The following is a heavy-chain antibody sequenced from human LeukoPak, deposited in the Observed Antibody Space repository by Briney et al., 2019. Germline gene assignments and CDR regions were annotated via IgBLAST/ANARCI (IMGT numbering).Heavy chain of an antibody. D-gene: IGHD6-19*01. CDR2: ISSSSSYI. Sequence: PGGSLRLSCAASGFTFSSYSMNWVRQAPGKGLEWVSSISSSSSYIYYADSVKGRFTISRDYAKNSLYLQMNSLRAEDTAVYYCARGVAGTFDYWGQGTLVTVSS. CDR3: ARGVAGTFDY. V-gene: IGHV3-21*01. CDR1: GFTFSSYS. J-gene: IGHJ4*02.